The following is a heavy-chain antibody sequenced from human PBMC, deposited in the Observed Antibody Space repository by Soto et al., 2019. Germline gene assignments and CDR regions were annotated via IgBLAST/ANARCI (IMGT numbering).Heavy chain of an antibody. V-gene: IGHV1-69*01. J-gene: IGHJ6*02. CDR3: ARVAHIDGDNPDYYGMDV. CDR1: GGTFSSYA. Sequence: QVQLVQSGAEVKKPGSSVKVSCKASGGTFSSYAISWVRQAPGQGLEWMGGIIPIFGTANYAQKFQDRVTITADESTSKAYRELSSRRSEDTAGYYCARVAHIDGDNPDYYGMDVWGQGTTVTVSS. CDR2: IIPIFGTA. D-gene: IGHD2-21*01.